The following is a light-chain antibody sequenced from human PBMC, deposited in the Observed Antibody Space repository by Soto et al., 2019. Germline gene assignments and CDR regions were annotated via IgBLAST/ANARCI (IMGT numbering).Light chain of an antibody. V-gene: IGLV2-8*01. Sequence: QSVLTQPPSASGSPGQSVTISCTGTSSDVGGCNYVSWYQQHPGKAPKLMIYEVSKRPSGVPDRSSGSKSGNTASLTVSGLQAEDEADYYCSSYAGSNNYVFGTGTKVTV. CDR2: EVS. J-gene: IGLJ1*01. CDR1: SSDVGGCNY. CDR3: SSYAGSNNYV.